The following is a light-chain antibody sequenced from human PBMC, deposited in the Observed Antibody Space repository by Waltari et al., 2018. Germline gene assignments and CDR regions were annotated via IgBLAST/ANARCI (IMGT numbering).Light chain of an antibody. CDR3: SSYTSSSTPI. J-gene: IGLJ2*01. Sequence: QSALTQPPSVSGSPGPSVTISCTGTSSDVGSYNRVSWYQQPPRTAPKLMIYAVSNRPSGVPDRFSGSKSGNTASLTISGLQAEDEADYYCSSYTSSSTPIFGGGTKLTVL. CDR1: SSDVGSYNR. V-gene: IGLV2-18*02. CDR2: AVS.